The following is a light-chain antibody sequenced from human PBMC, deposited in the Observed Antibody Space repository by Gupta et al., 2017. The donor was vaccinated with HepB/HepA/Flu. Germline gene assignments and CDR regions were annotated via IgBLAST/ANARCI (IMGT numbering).Light chain of an antibody. J-gene: IGKJ2*01. CDR1: QSVLYSSNNKNY. Sequence: DIVMTQSPDSLAVSLGERATINCKSSQSVLYSSNNKNYLSWYQQKPGQPPKLLIYWASTRESGVPDRFSGSGSGTDFTLTISSRQAEDVAVYYCQQYHSPPYTFGQGTXLEIK. CDR2: WAS. V-gene: IGKV4-1*01. CDR3: QQYHSPPYT.